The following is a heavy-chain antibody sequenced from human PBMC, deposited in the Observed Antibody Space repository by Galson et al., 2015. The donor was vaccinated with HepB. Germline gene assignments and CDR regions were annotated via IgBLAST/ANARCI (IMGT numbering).Heavy chain of an antibody. CDR3: ARAVGQWLVYYVDY. J-gene: IGHJ4*02. V-gene: IGHV4-39*01. CDR1: GGSISSSSYY. CDR2: IYYSGST. Sequence: ETLSLTCTVSGGSISSSSYYWGWIRQPPGKGLEWIGSIYYSGSTYYNPSLKSRVTISVDTSKNQFSLKLSSVTAADTAVYYCARAVGQWLVYYVDYWGQGTLITVSS. D-gene: IGHD6-19*01.